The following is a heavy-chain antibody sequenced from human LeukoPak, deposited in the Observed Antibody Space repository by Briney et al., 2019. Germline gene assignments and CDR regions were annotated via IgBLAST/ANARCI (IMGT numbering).Heavy chain of an antibody. CDR1: GFNFDSYG. CDR3: SRPTYGGNSGVLDF. V-gene: IGHV3-33*01. J-gene: IGHJ4*02. Sequence: PGGSLRLSCAASGFNFDSYGMHWVRQAPGKGLEWVAVIWYDGSNEYYADSVKGRFTISRDNAKNSLFLQMNSLRAEDTAVYYCSRPTYGGNSGVLDFWGQGTLVTVSS. D-gene: IGHD4-23*01. CDR2: IWYDGSNE.